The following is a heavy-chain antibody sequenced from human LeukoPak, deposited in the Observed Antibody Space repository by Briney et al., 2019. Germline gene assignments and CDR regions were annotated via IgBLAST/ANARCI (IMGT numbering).Heavy chain of an antibody. V-gene: IGHV1-69*05. J-gene: IGHJ5*02. CDR3: ARVTGYSNWFDP. D-gene: IGHD4-11*01. CDR2: IVPIFGTT. CDR1: GGTFTSYS. Sequence: ASVKVSCKASGGTFTSYSVSWVRQAPGHGLEWMGGIVPIFGTTSYAEKFKGRVTMTTDESTTIVYMELSSLRFEDTAVYYCARVTGYSNWFDPWGQGTLVTVSS.